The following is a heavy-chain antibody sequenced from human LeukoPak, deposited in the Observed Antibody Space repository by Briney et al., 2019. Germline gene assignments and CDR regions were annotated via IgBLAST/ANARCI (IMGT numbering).Heavy chain of an antibody. CDR3: ARDAYSSSPEWFDP. D-gene: IGHD6-13*01. Sequence: PSETLSLTCTVSGGSISSSSYYWGWIRQPPGKGLEWIGSIYYSGSTYYNPSLKSRVTISVDTSKNQFSLKLSSVTAADTAVYYCARDAYSSSPEWFDPWGQGTLVTVSS. CDR1: GGSISSSSYY. V-gene: IGHV4-39*07. CDR2: IYYSGST. J-gene: IGHJ5*02.